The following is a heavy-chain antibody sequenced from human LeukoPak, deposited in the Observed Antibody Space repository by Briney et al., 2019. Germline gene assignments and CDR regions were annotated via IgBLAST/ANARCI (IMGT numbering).Heavy chain of an antibody. V-gene: IGHV4-4*07. CDR2: IYSSGTT. CDR1: GGSITVSH. CDR3: ARGAYSFDY. J-gene: IGHJ4*02. Sequence: SETLSFTCTVSGGSITVSHWSCLRKSAGKGLEWIGRIYSSGTTNYNPSLKSRVTMSLDTSKNQFSLRLSSVTAADTAVYYCARGAYSFDYWGQGTLVTVSS.